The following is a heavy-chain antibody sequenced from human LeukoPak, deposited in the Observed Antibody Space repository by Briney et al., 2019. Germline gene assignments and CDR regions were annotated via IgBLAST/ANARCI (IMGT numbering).Heavy chain of an antibody. V-gene: IGHV1-8*01. J-gene: IGHJ4*02. CDR1: VYTFTSYD. D-gene: IGHD3-16*01. CDR2: MNPNSGNT. CDR3: ARGGGRFGKPY. Sequence: GASVTVSYKASVYTFTSYDINWERQATGQGLEWMGLMNPNSGNTGYAQKFQGRVTMTRNTSISTAYMELSSLRSEDTAVYYCARGGGRFGKPYWGQGTLVTVSS.